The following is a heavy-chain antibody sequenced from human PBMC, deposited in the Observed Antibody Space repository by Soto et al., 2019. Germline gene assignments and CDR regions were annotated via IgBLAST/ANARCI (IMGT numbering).Heavy chain of an antibody. Sequence: QVQLVESGGGLVKPGGSLRLSCAASGFTFSDYYMTWIRQAPGKGLEWVSYISSSTYYTNYADSVKGRFTISRDNAKNSLYLQMNSLRVEDTAVYYCARDLRGCSYGLGYWGQGTLVTVSS. V-gene: IGHV3-11*06. D-gene: IGHD5-18*01. J-gene: IGHJ4*02. CDR1: GFTFSDYY. CDR3: ARDLRGCSYGLGY. CDR2: ISSSTYYT.